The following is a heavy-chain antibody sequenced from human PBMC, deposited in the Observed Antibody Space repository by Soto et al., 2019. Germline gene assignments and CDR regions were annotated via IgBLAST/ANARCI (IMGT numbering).Heavy chain of an antibody. J-gene: IGHJ6*02. CDR3: ARDPCSGGSCYYYGMDV. D-gene: IGHD2-15*01. Sequence: QVQLVESGGGVVQPGRSLRLSCAASGFTFSSYGMHWVRLAPGKGLEWVAVIWYDGSNKYYADSVKGRFTISRDNSKNTLYLQMNSLRAEDTAVYYCARDPCSGGSCYYYGMDVWGQGTTVTVS. CDR1: GFTFSSYG. V-gene: IGHV3-33*01. CDR2: IWYDGSNK.